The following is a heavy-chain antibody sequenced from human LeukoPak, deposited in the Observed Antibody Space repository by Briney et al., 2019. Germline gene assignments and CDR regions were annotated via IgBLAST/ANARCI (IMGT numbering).Heavy chain of an antibody. V-gene: IGHV3-48*01. J-gene: IGHJ4*02. Sequence: QPGGSLRLSCAASGFTFSSYSMNWVRQAPGKGLEWVSYISSSSSTIYYADSVKGRFTISRDNAKNSLYLQMNSLRAEGTAVYYCAKSRWSQLVQNYFDYWGQGTLVTVSS. CDR2: ISSSSSTI. D-gene: IGHD6-13*01. CDR1: GFTFSSYS. CDR3: AKSRWSQLVQNYFDY.